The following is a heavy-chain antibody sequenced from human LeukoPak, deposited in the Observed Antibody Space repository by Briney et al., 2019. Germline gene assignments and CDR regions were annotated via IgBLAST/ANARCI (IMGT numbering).Heavy chain of an antibody. CDR3: ATVDTAMPYYFDY. D-gene: IGHD5-18*01. J-gene: IGHJ4*02. Sequence: SETPSLTCTVSGGSISSGGYYWSWIRQHPGKGLEWIGYIYYSGSTYYNPSLKSRVTISVDTSKNQFSLKLSSVTAADTAVCYCATVDTAMPYYFDYWGQGTLVTVSS. CDR2: IYYSGST. V-gene: IGHV4-31*03. CDR1: GGSISSGGYY.